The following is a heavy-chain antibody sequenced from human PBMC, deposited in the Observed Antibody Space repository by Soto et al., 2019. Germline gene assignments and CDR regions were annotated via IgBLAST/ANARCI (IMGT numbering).Heavy chain of an antibody. J-gene: IGHJ2*01. V-gene: IGHV1-69*12. CDR3: ARVPSSYDSSGYYSFGWYFDL. CDR1: GGTFSSYA. D-gene: IGHD3-22*01. CDR2: IIPILGTA. Sequence: QVQLVQSGAEVKKPGSSVKVSCKASGGTFSSYAISWVRQAPGQGLEWMGGIIPILGTANYAQKFQGRVTITADESPSTAYMELSSLRSEDTAVYYCARVPSSYDSSGYYSFGWYFDLWGRGTLVTVSS.